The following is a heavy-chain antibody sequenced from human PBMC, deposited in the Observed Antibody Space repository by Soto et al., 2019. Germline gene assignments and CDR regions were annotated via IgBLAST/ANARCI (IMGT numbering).Heavy chain of an antibody. CDR2: ISAYNGNT. CDR3: AREAAAGTLDY. V-gene: IGHV1-18*01. J-gene: IGHJ4*02. D-gene: IGHD6-13*01. Sequence: ASVKVSCKASGYTFTSYGISWLRQAPGQGLEWMGRISAYNGNTNYAQKLQGRVTVTTDTSTSTAYMELRSLRSDDTAVYYCAREAAAGTLDYWGQGTLVTVSS. CDR1: GYTFTSYG.